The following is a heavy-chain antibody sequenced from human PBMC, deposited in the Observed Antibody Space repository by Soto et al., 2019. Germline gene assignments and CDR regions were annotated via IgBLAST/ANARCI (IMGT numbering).Heavy chain of an antibody. D-gene: IGHD4-17*01. J-gene: IGHJ5*02. Sequence: QVQLVQSGTEVKKPGASVKVSCKASGYTFTNYGISWVRQAPGQGLEGMGWISTYNGHTNHAQKLHDRVTMTTDTPTNTAYMEQTSMRSGDAAVYYCARDHDYGDDVSAYWFDPWGQGTLVTVSS. V-gene: IGHV1-18*01. CDR3: ARDHDYGDDVSAYWFDP. CDR1: GYTFTNYG. CDR2: ISTYNGHT.